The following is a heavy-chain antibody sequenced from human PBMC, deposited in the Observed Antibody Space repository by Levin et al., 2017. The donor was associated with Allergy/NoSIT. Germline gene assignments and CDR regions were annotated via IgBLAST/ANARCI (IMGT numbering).Heavy chain of an antibody. V-gene: IGHV1-18*01. J-gene: IGHJ5*02. CDR1: GYTFTSYG. CDR2: ISAYNGNT. Sequence: ASVKVSCKASGYTFTSYGISWVRQAPGQGLEWMGWISAYNGNTNYAQKLQGRVTMTTDTSTSTAYMELRSLRSDDTAVYYCARGADIVVVPAENWFDPWGQGTLVTVSS. CDR3: ARGADIVVVPAENWFDP. D-gene: IGHD2-2*01.